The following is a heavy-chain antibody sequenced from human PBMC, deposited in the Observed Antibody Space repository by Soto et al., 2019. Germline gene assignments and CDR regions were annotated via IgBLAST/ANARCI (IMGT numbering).Heavy chain of an antibody. CDR2: ISFSGST. CDR1: GGSVSSGGYY. J-gene: IGHJ6*02. CDR3: ARALPSYYYYGMDV. V-gene: IGHV4-31*03. Sequence: SETLSLTCTVSGGSVSSGGYYWSWIRQHPGKGLEWIGYISFSGSTYYNPSLKSRPTISVDTSKNQFSLKLSSVTAADTAVYYCARALPSYYYYGMDVWGQGTTVTVSS.